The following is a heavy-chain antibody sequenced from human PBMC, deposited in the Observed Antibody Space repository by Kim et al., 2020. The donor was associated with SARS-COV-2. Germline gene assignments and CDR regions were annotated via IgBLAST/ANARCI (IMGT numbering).Heavy chain of an antibody. V-gene: IGHV3-53*01. Sequence: GGSLRLSCAVSGFIVSSNYMTWVRQAPGKGLEWVSIIYASGGTYYPDSMKGRFTISRDTSNNALYLQMNSLRGEDTAVYYCARASYERRLGYYFDYWGRGALVTVSS. CDR1: GFIVSSNY. CDR2: IYASGGT. J-gene: IGHJ4*02. D-gene: IGHD3-16*01. CDR3: ARASYERRLGYYFDY.